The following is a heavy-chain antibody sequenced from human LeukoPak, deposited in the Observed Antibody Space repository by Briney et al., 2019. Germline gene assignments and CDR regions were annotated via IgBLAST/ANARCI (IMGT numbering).Heavy chain of an antibody. D-gene: IGHD3-10*01. CDR3: ARHLADYYGSGSYPPHYFDY. Sequence: PETLSLTCTVSGGSISSYYWSWIRQPPGKGLEWIGYIYYSGSTNYNPSLKSRVTISVDTSKNQFSLKLSSVTAADTAVYYCARHLADYYGSGSYPPHYFDYWGQGTLVTVSS. J-gene: IGHJ4*02. CDR1: GGSISSYY. CDR2: IYYSGST. V-gene: IGHV4-59*08.